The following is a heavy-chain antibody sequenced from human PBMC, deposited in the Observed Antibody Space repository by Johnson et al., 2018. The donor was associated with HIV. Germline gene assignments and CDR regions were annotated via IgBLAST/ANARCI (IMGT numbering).Heavy chain of an antibody. V-gene: IGHV3-11*04. CDR3: ARLEELLRAFDI. J-gene: IGHJ3*02. CDR2: IRSSGDTT. CDR1: GFIFSDYC. Sequence: QVQLVESGGDLVKPGGSLRLSCAASGFIFSDYCMSWIRQAPGKGLEWVSYIRSSGDTTYYADSVKGRFTISRDIAENSLYLQMNSLRAEDTAVYYCARLEELLRAFDIWGQGTMVTVSS. D-gene: IGHD1-26*01.